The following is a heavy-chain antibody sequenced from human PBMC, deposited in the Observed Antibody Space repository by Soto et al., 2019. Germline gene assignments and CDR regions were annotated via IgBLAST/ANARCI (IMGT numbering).Heavy chain of an antibody. D-gene: IGHD6-13*01. CDR2: ISSSSSYI. Sequence: PGGSLRLSCAASGFTFSSYSMNWIRQAPGKGLEWVSSISSSSSYIYYADSVKGRFTISRDNAKNSLYLQMNSLRAEDTAVYYCAREKGIAAAGAFDYWGQGXLVTVYS. V-gene: IGHV3-21*01. CDR3: AREKGIAAAGAFDY. J-gene: IGHJ4*02. CDR1: GFTFSSYS.